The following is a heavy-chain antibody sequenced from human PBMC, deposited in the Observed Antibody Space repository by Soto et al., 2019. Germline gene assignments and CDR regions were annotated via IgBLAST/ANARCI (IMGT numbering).Heavy chain of an antibody. CDR2: IKSKTDGGTT. D-gene: IGHD3-3*01. Sequence: GGSLRLSCAASGFTFSNAWMNWVRQAPGKGLEWVGRIKSKTDGGTTDYAAPVKGRFTISRDDSKNTLYLQMNSLKTEDTAVYYCTTDSPYYDFWSGYLHLSSIDIRGQGTMVTVSS. V-gene: IGHV3-15*07. CDR3: TTDSPYYDFWSGYLHLSSIDI. J-gene: IGHJ3*02. CDR1: GFTFSNAW.